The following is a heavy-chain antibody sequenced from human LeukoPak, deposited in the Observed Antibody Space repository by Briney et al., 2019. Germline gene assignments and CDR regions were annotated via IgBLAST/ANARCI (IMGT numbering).Heavy chain of an antibody. CDR2: SSKSAYSI. CDR1: GFNFYNYA. CDR3: ARVYGAFDFGY. J-gene: IGHJ4*02. Sequence: GGSLRLSCVVSGFNFYNYAVNEIRQAPGKGRELVAHSSKSAYSIDYADSVKRPFTSSRDNAKYSLDLPMNSLRAEDTVVYYCARVYGAFDFGYWGEGVLVTVSS. D-gene: IGHD4/OR15-4a*01. V-gene: IGHV3-48*03.